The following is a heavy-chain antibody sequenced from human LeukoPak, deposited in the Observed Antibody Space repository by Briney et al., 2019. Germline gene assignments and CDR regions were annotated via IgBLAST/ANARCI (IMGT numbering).Heavy chain of an antibody. CDR3: ARGGVGATTVDY. CDR1: GGSISGYY. D-gene: IGHD1-26*01. Sequence: PSETLSLTCTVSGGSISGYYWSWIRQPPGKGLEWIAYIYYSGSTNYNPSLKSRATISVDTSKNQFSLKLSSVTAADTAVYYCARGGVGATTVDYWGQGTLVTVSS. CDR2: IYYSGST. V-gene: IGHV4-59*08. J-gene: IGHJ4*02.